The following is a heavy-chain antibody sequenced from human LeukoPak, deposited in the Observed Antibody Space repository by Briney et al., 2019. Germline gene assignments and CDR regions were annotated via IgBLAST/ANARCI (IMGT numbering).Heavy chain of an antibody. CDR2: INWDGSST. CDR1: GFTFDDYG. CDR3: ARARRGSSYYFDY. D-gene: IGHD3-10*01. V-gene: IGHV3-20*04. Sequence: TGGSLRLSCAASGFTFDDYGMSWVRQAPGKGLEWVSGINWDGSSTGYGDSVKGRFTISRDNAKNSLYLQMNSLRAEDTAFYYCARARRGSSYYFDYWGQGTLVTVSS. J-gene: IGHJ4*02.